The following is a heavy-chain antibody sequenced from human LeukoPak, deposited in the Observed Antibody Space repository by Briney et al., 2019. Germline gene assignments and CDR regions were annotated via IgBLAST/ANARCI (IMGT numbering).Heavy chain of an antibody. CDR2: ITYSGRT. CDR1: GGSISSYY. J-gene: IGHJ4*02. CDR3: AKWGYYFDSSAYVAPTDDS. D-gene: IGHD3-22*01. Sequence: PSETLSLTCTVSGGSISSYYWTWIRQPPGPGLEWIGYITYSGRTDYNPSLKSRVAISVDTSNNQFSLTLSSVTAADTAVYYCAKWGYYFDSSAYVAPTDDSWGQGILVTVSS. V-gene: IGHV4-59*01.